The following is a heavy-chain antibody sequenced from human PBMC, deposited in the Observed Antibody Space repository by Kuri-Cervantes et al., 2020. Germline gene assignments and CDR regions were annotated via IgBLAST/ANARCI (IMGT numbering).Heavy chain of an antibody. Sequence: GESLKISCVASGFTVSSNYMSWVRQGPGKGLEWVSVIYSGGSTYYADSVKGRFTISRDNSKNTLYLQMNSLRAEDTAVYYCAREVSSSWFPFDYWGQGTLVTVSS. J-gene: IGHJ4*02. V-gene: IGHV3-53*01. CDR1: GFTVSSNY. CDR2: IYSGGST. D-gene: IGHD6-13*01. CDR3: AREVSSSWFPFDY.